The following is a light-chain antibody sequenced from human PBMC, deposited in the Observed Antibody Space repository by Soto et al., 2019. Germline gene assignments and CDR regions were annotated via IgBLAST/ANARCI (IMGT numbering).Light chain of an antibody. V-gene: IGLV1-40*01. CDR1: SSKIGAGYD. J-gene: IGLJ1*01. CDR2: GNN. CDR3: QSYDSSLSGYV. Sequence: QSVVTQPPSVSGAPGQRVTISCTGSSSKIGAGYDVHWYQQLPGTAPKLLIYGNNNRPSGIPDRFSGSKSGTSASLAISGLQAEDEADYYCQSYDSSLSGYVFGTGTKVTVL.